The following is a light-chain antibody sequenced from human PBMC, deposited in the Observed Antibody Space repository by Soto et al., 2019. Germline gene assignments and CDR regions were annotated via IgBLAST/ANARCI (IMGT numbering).Light chain of an antibody. CDR2: GAY. V-gene: IGKV3-15*01. Sequence: EIVMTQSPATLSVSPGERATLSCRASQSVSSNLAWYQQKPGQAPRLLIYGAYTRATGIPARFSGSGSGTEFTLNISSLQSEELAVYYCQQYNSWPPLTFGGGTKVEIK. CDR3: QQYNSWPPLT. J-gene: IGKJ4*01. CDR1: QSVSSN.